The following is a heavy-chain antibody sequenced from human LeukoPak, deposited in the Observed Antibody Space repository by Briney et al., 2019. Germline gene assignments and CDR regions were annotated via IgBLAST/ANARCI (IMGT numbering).Heavy chain of an antibody. CDR2: ISSNGGST. V-gene: IGHV3-64D*06. J-gene: IGHJ1*01. Sequence: GGSMRLFCSVSGFTFSSYAMHWARQAPGKGLEYVSAISSNGGSTYYTDSVKGKFTISRDNSKNTLYLQMSSLRAEDTAVYYCVKDRKYCSGGSCYSPYAEYFQHWGQGTLVTVSS. D-gene: IGHD2-15*01. CDR1: GFTFSSYA. CDR3: VKDRKYCSGGSCYSPYAEYFQH.